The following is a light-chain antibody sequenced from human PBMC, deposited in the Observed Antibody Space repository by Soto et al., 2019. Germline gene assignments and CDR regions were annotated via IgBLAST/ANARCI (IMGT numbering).Light chain of an antibody. J-gene: IGKJ5*01. CDR3: QQSFSTPT. CDR2: SAS. CDR1: QRINIY. V-gene: IGKV1-39*01. Sequence: DLQLTHSPSSLSTAIRDRVTMTCRASQRINIYLNWYRQKPGTAPELLIYSASNLQSGAPSSFSGSGSGTDFTLTISRLQSEDFATYYCQQSFSTPTFGQGTRLEIK.